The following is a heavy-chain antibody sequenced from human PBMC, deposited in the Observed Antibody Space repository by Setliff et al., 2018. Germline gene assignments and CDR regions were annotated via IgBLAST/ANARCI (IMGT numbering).Heavy chain of an antibody. CDR3: ARGITSGGYWGQRFLYLDV. V-gene: IGHV4-61*09. J-gene: IGHJ6*03. CDR1: GDSISSRTYY. CDR2: IYTSWST. D-gene: IGHD3-22*01. Sequence: SETLSLTCTVSGDSISSRTYYWSWIRQPAGKGLEWIGHIYTSWSTIYNPSLKSRLTISLDTSKNQFSLRLNSMTAADTAVYYCARGITSGGYWGQRFLYLDVWGRGTTVTVSS.